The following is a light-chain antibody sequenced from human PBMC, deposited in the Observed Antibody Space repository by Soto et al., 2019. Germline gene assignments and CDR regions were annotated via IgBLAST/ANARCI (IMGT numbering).Light chain of an antibody. CDR1: SRDVGTHNY. CDR3: FSYEGGSTFV. Sequence: QSVLTQPPSASGSPGQSVTISCTGTSRDVGTHNYVSWYQQYPGKAPKLLIYDVVKRPSGIPHRFSGSKSGNTASLTVSGLQADDEADYYCFSYEGGSTFVFGTGTKVTLL. V-gene: IGLV2-8*01. CDR2: DVV. J-gene: IGLJ1*01.